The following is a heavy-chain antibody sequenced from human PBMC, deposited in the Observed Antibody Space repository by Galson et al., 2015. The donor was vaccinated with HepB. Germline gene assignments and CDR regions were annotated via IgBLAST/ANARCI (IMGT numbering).Heavy chain of an antibody. CDR3: AGDPTSGGSCYGCADFDL. Sequence: SVKVSCKASGYTFTSYAMHWVRQAPGQRLEWMGWINAGNGNTKYSQKFQGRVTITRDTSASTAYMELSSLRSEDTAVYYCAGDPTSGGSCYGCADFDLWGRGTLVTVSS. D-gene: IGHD2-15*01. J-gene: IGHJ2*01. CDR2: INAGNGNT. CDR1: GYTFTSYA. V-gene: IGHV1-3*01.